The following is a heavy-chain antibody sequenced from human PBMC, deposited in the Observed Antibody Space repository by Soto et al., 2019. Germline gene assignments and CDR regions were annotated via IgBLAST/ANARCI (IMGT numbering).Heavy chain of an antibody. CDR1: GFAVSRGYY. J-gene: IGHJ4*02. Sequence: PSETLSLTCSVSGFAVSRGYYWSWVRQPPGKGLEWIGSIYPSVSSYHNPSLATRLRLSTDTSKNQFTLNLTSVTAADTAPYFCAREKVGTTFFDNWGQGIQVTVSS. CDR3: AREKVGTTFFDN. CDR2: IYPSVSS. D-gene: IGHD1-1*01. V-gene: IGHV4-38-2*02.